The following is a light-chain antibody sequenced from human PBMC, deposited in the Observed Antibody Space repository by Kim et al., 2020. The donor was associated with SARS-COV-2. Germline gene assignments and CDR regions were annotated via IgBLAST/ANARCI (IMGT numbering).Light chain of an antibody. CDR1: FPNIGSNY. J-gene: IGLJ2*01. CDR2: KNN. V-gene: IGLV1-47*01. Sequence: GHRVTISCSGSFPNIGSNYIYWFQQPPGASPRLLIYKNNQRPSGVPDRFSGSKSGTSTSLAITGLRSEDEADYYCASWDDRLSALLFGGGTQLTVL. CDR3: ASWDDRLSALL.